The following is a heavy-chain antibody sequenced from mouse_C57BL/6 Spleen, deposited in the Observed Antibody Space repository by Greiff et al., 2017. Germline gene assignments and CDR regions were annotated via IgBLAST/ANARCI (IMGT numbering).Heavy chain of an antibody. D-gene: IGHD2-2*01. CDR2: IYPGDGDT. CDR3: ARDMVTTSGFAY. Sequence: ESGPELVKPGASVKISCKASGYAFSSSWMNWVKQRPGKGLEWIGRIYPGDGDTNYNGKFKGKATLTADKSSSTAYMQLSSLTSEDSAVYFCARDMVTTSGFAYWGQGTLVTVSA. V-gene: IGHV1-82*01. J-gene: IGHJ3*01. CDR1: GYAFSSSW.